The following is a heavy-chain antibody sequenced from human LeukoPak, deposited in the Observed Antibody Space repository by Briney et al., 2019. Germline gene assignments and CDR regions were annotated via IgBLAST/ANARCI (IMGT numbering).Heavy chain of an antibody. CDR3: ATGGKFDFWSGYHIDN. D-gene: IGHD3-3*01. Sequence: GGSLRLSCEVSGFTFSSNAMHWVRQAPGKGLEWVAVISYDGSNKNFADSVKGRFTVSRDNSKHTHYLHMNSLRSDDTAMYYCATGGKFDFWSGYHIDNWGQGTLVTVSS. CDR2: ISYDGSNK. V-gene: IGHV3-30*04. CDR1: GFTFSSNA. J-gene: IGHJ4*02.